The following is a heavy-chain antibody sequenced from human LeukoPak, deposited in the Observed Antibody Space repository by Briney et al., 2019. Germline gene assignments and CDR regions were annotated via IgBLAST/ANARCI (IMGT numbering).Heavy chain of an antibody. CDR3: ARDGAYYYDSSGYYPYDAFDI. Sequence: SETLSLTCTVSGYSISSGYYWSWIRPPPGKGLEWIGEINHSGSTNYNPSLKSRVTMSVDTSKNQFSLKLSSVTAADTAVYYCARDGAYYYDSSGYYPYDAFDIWGQGTMVTVSS. CDR2: INHSGST. D-gene: IGHD3-22*01. J-gene: IGHJ3*02. CDR1: GYSISSGYY. V-gene: IGHV4-38-2*02.